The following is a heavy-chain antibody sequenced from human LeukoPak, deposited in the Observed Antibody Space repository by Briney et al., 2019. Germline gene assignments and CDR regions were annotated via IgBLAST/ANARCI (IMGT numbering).Heavy chain of an antibody. J-gene: IGHJ4*02. Sequence: SETLSLTCTVSGDSISSSDYYWGWIRQPPGKGLGWIGTISYSGSTYYNPSLQSRVTISVDTSKNQFSLKLSSVTAADTAVYYCARGSRRLADFHYWGQGTVVTVSS. V-gene: IGHV4-39*01. CDR1: GDSISSSDYY. D-gene: IGHD1-26*01. CDR3: ARGSRRLADFHY. CDR2: ISYSGST.